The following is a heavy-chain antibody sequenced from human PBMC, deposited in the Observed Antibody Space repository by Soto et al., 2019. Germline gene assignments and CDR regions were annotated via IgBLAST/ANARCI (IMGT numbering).Heavy chain of an antibody. J-gene: IGHJ4*02. V-gene: IGHV3-48*01. CDR2: ISSKSSTI. CDR3: ARMDYCSNTSCYLGGSDY. CDR1: GFTFSSYG. Sequence: EVQLVESGGGLVQPVGSLRLSCAASGFTFSSYGMNWVRQAPGKGLEWVSYISSKSSTIHYADSVRGRFTISRDNAKDSLYLQMSGLRAEDTAVYYCARMDYCSNTSCYLGGSDYWGLGALVTVSS. D-gene: IGHD2-2*01.